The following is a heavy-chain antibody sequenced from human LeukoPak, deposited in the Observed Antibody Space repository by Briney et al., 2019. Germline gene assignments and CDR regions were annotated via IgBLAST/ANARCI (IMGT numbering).Heavy chain of an antibody. CDR1: GYIFTTYW. CDR3: ARTVTTDHSSIDY. Sequence: GESLQISCQGSGYIFTTYWIGWVRQMPGKGLEWMGIIYPGDSDTRYSPSFQGQVTISADKSISTAYLQWSSLKASDTAMYYCARTVTTDHSSIDYWGQGTLVTVSS. J-gene: IGHJ4*02. CDR2: IYPGDSDT. D-gene: IGHD4-17*01. V-gene: IGHV5-51*01.